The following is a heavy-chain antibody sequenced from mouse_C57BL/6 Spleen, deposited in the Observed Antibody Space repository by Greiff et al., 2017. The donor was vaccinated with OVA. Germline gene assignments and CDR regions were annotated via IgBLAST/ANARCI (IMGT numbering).Heavy chain of an antibody. D-gene: IGHD2-1*01. CDR2: INPRRGYT. J-gene: IGHJ2*01. CDR1: GYTFTSYW. V-gene: IGHV1-7*01. CDR3: ARWGVYYGNEYYFDY. Sequence: VQLQQSGAELAKPGASVKLSCTASGYTFTSYWMHWVKPRPGQGLAWIGYINPRRGYTKYNQKFKDKATLTADKSSSTAYMQLSSLTYEDAAVYYCARWGVYYGNEYYFDYWGQGTTLTVSS.